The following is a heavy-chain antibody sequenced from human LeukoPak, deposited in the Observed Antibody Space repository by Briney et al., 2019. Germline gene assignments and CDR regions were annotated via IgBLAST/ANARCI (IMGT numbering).Heavy chain of an antibody. CDR2: INHSGST. J-gene: IGHJ4*02. V-gene: IGHV4-34*01. CDR3: ARGRYYGSGSYYNVLDLDY. CDR1: GGSFIGYY. Sequence: PSETLSLTCAVYGGSFIGYYWSWIRQPPGKGLEWIGEINHSGSTNYNPSLKSRVTISVETSKNQFSLKLSSVTAADTAVYYCARGRYYGSGSYYNVLDLDYWGQGTLVTVSS. D-gene: IGHD3-10*01.